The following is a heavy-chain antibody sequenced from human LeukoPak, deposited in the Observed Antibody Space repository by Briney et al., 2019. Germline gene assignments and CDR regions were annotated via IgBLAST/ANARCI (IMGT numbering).Heavy chain of an antibody. V-gene: IGHV3-53*01. CDR3: ARMSTMRCFDY. Sequence: QSGGSLRLSCAASGFTVSSNYMSWVRQAPGKGLEWVSVIYSGGSTYYADSVKGRFTISRDNSKNTVYLQMNSLRAEDTAVYYCARMSTMRCFDYWGQGTLVTVSS. CDR2: IYSGGST. CDR1: GFTVSSNY. J-gene: IGHJ4*02. D-gene: IGHD3-22*01.